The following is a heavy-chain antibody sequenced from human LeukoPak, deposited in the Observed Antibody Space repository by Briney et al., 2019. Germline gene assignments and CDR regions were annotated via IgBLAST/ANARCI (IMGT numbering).Heavy chain of an antibody. V-gene: IGHV3-15*01. CDR3: TTVSEYCGGDCYSRFDY. J-gene: IGHJ4*02. D-gene: IGHD2-21*02. CDR2: IKSKTDGGTT. Sequence: GSLRLSCAASGFTFSNAWMSWVRQAPGKGLEWVGRIKSKTDGGTTDYAAPVKGRFTISRDDSKNTLYLQMNSLKTEDTAVYYCTTVSEYCGGDCYSRFDYWGQGTLVTVSS. CDR1: GFTFSNAW.